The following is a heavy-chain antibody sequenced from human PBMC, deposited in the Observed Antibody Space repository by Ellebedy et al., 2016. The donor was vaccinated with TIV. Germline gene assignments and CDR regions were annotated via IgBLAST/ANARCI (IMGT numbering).Heavy chain of an antibody. CDR2: IKDDGSET. CDR1: GFTFSRHY. V-gene: IGHV3-74*01. J-gene: IGHJ4*02. Sequence: GGSLRLSCVASGFTFSRHYMHWVRQAPGKGLVWVSRIKDDGSETSYVDSVKGRFTISRDNSKNTLYLQMNSLRAEDTAVYYCARGTLYSYGHRDLDYWGQGTLVTVSS. D-gene: IGHD5-18*01. CDR3: ARGTLYSYGHRDLDY.